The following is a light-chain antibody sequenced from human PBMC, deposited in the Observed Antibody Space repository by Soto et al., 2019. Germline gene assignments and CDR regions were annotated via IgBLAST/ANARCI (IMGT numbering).Light chain of an antibody. J-gene: IGLJ2*01. CDR2: RDS. CDR1: NIGSKN. V-gene: IGLV3-9*01. CDR3: QVWDSSTVV. Sequence: SYELTQPLSVSVALGQTARITCGGNNIGSKNVYWYQQKPGQAPVLVIYRDSNRPSGIPERFSGSNSGNTATLTISRAQAGDEADYYCQVWDSSTVVFGGGTQLTVL.